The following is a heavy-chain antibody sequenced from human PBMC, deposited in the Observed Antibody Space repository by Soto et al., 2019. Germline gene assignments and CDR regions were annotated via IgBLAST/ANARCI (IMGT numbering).Heavy chain of an antibody. CDR3: ARERYCSGGSCYSGDYYRMDV. D-gene: IGHD2-15*01. Sequence: GGSLRLSCAASGFTFSSYWMSWVRQAPGKGLEWVANIKQDGSEKYYVDSVKGRFTISRDNAKNSLYLQMNSLRAEDTAVYYCARERYCSGGSCYSGDYYRMDVWGQGTTVTVSS. CDR1: GFTFSSYW. CDR2: IKQDGSEK. J-gene: IGHJ6*02. V-gene: IGHV3-7*03.